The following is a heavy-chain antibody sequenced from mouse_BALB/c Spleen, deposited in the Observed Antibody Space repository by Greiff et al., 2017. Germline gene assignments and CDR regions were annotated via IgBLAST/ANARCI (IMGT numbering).Heavy chain of an antibody. CDR3: ARRDFSYAMDY. Sequence: EVQGVESGGGLVKLGGSLKLSCAASGFTFSSYYMSWVRQTPEKRLELVAAINSNGGSTYYPDTVKGRFTISRDNAKNTLYLQMSSLKSEDTALYYCARRDFSYAMDYWGQGTSVTVSS. CDR2: INSNGGST. CDR1: GFTFSSYY. V-gene: IGHV5-6-2*01. J-gene: IGHJ4*01.